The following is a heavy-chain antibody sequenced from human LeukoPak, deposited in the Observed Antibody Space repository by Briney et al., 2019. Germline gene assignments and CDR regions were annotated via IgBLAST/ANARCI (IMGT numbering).Heavy chain of an antibody. CDR1: GFTFSSYS. CDR2: IKTDGSQI. J-gene: IGHJ4*02. V-gene: IGHV3-7*01. CDR3: ASDSSGYYPHDY. Sequence: GGSLRLSCAASGFTFSSYSMNWVRQAPGKGLEWVANIKTDGSQIYYVDSVQGRFTIYRDSDKNSLYLQMNSLRAEDTAVYYCASDSSGYYPHDYWGQGTLVTVSS. D-gene: IGHD3-22*01.